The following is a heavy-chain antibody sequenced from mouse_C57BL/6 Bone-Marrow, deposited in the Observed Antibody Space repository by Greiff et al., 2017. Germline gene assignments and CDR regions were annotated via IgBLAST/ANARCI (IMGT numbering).Heavy chain of an antibody. CDR1: GFTFSNYW. V-gene: IGHV6-3*01. J-gene: IGHJ1*03. CDR3: TDYGSSYWYFDV. CDR2: IRLKSDNYAT. D-gene: IGHD1-1*01. Sequence: EVQGVESGGGLVQPGGSMKLSCVASGFTFSNYWMNWVRQSPEKGLEWVAQIRLKSDNYATHYAESVKGRFTISRDDSKSSVYLQMNNLRAEDTGIYYCTDYGSSYWYFDVWGTGTTVTVSS.